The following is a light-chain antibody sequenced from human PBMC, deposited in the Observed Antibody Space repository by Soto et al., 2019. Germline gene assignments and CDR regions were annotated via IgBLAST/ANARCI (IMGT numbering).Light chain of an antibody. Sequence: DSQMTQSPSTLSASVGDRVTITCRASQSISSWLAWYKQKPGKAPKILVYKASSLESGVPSRCRGSGSGTEFTLTISSLKPYNFETYYCQQYNSYSYTFGQGTRLEIK. CDR1: QSISSW. CDR3: QQYNSYSYT. J-gene: IGKJ5*01. V-gene: IGKV1-5*03. CDR2: KAS.